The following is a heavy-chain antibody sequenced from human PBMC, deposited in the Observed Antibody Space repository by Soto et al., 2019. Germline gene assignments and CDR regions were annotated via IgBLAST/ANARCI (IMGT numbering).Heavy chain of an antibody. D-gene: IGHD6-6*01. CDR3: AGGIAAPSGY. Sequence: SETLSLTCTVSGDSLSGGDYYWSWIRQPPGRGLEWIGDIYYTGFTFSNPSLKIRLTISLDSSKNQFSLKLSSVTAADTAVYYCAGGIAAPSGYWGQGTLVTVSS. CDR2: IYYTGFT. J-gene: IGHJ4*02. V-gene: IGHV4-30-4*02. CDR1: GDSLSGGDYY.